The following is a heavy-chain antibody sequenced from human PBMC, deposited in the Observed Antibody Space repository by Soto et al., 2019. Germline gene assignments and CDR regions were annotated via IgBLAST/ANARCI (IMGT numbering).Heavy chain of an antibody. J-gene: IGHJ4*02. CDR1: GFTFSSYG. V-gene: IGHV3-30*18. CDR2: ISYDGSNK. CDR3: AKTHSFLEWLLSHPLHAPFDY. D-gene: IGHD3-3*01. Sequence: QVQLVESGGGVVQPGRSLRLSCAASGFTFSSYGMHWVRQAPGKGLEWVAVISYDGSNKYYADCVKGRFTISRDNSKNKLYLQMNSLRAEDTAVYYCAKTHSFLEWLLSHPLHAPFDYWGQGTLVTVSS.